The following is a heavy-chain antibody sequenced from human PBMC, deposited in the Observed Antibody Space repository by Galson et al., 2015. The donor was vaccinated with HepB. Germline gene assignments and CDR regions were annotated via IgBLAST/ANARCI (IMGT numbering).Heavy chain of an antibody. D-gene: IGHD2-15*01. J-gene: IGHJ4*02. CDR2: IIPILDIA. CDR1: GGTFSNYA. Sequence: SVKVSCKASGGTFSNYAIIWVRQAPGQGLEWMGRIIPILDIANYAQKFQGRVTITADKSTSTTYMKLSSLRSEDTAVYYCARVPNRYCSGGSCSPYYFDYWGQGTLVTVSS. V-gene: IGHV1-69*04. CDR3: ARVPNRYCSGGSCSPYYFDY.